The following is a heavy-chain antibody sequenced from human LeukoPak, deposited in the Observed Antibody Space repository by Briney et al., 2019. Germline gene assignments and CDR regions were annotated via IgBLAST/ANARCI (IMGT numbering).Heavy chain of an antibody. CDR2: IWCDGSNK. V-gene: IGHV3-33*08. CDR1: GFIFSSYG. J-gene: IGHJ5*02. D-gene: IGHD3-10*01. CDR3: ARSVGYYGSWFDP. Sequence: PGGSLRLSCAASGFIFSSYGMHWVRQAPGKGLEWVSIIWCDGSNKYYADYVKGRFIISKDNSKKTLYLQMNSLSAEDTAVYYCARSVGYYGSWFDPWGQGTLVTVSS.